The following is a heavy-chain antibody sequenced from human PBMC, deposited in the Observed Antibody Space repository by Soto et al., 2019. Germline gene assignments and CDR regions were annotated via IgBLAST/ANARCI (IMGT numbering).Heavy chain of an antibody. V-gene: IGHV1-69*02. J-gene: IGHJ3*02. CDR1: GGTFSSYT. CDR2: IIPILGIA. CDR3: ARAVPYYDFWSGYSPGAFDI. Sequence: SVKVSCKASGGTFSSYTISWVRQAPGQGLEWMGRIIPILGIANYAQKFQGRVTITADKSTSTAYMELSRLRSDDTAVYYCARAVPYYDFWSGYSPGAFDIWGQGTMVTVSS. D-gene: IGHD3-3*01.